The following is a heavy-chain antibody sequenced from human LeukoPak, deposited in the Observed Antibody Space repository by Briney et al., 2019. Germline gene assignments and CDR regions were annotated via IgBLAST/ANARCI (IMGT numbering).Heavy chain of an antibody. V-gene: IGHV3-48*03. CDR2: VSSSGGTI. CDR3: ARGRVTGDYARDFDY. J-gene: IGHJ4*02. CDR1: GFTFSTYE. Sequence: GGSLRLPCVPSGFTFSTYEMNWVRQAPGKGLEWVSYVSSSGGTILYADSVKGRFTISRDNAKNSLYLQMNSLRAEDTAVYYCARGRVTGDYARDFDYWGQGTLVTVSS. D-gene: IGHD4-17*01.